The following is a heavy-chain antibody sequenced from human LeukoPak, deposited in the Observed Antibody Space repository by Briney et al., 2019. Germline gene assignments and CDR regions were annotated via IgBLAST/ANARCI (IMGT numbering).Heavy chain of an antibody. CDR2: IRYDGSNK. Sequence: GGSLRLSCAASGFIFSSYGMHWVRQAPGKGLEWVAFIRYDGSNKYYADSVKGRFTISRDNSKNTLYLQMNSLRAEDTAVYYCAKDLQYLLLMGEIDYWGQGTLVTVSS. D-gene: IGHD2-2*01. V-gene: IGHV3-30*02. CDR3: AKDLQYLLLMGEIDY. J-gene: IGHJ4*02. CDR1: GFIFSSYG.